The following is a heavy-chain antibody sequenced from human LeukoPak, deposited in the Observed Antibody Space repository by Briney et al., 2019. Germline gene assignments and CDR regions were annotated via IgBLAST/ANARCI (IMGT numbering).Heavy chain of an antibody. CDR2: ISTYKDNT. J-gene: IGHJ5*02. CDR3: ARGGGWEYGDYEGRWFDP. D-gene: IGHD4-17*01. V-gene: IGHV1-18*01. CDR1: GYTFTNHG. Sequence: ASVMVSCKASGYTFTNHGITWVRQAPGQGLEWMGWISTYKDNTKYAQKFQGRVTMTTDTSTSTAYMELRNLRSDDTAVYYCARGGGWEYGDYEGRWFDPWGQGTLVTVSS.